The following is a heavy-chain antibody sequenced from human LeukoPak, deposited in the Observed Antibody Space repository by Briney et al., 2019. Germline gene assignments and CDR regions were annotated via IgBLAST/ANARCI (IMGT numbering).Heavy chain of an antibody. J-gene: IGHJ5*02. CDR2: IYYSGST. Sequence: PSETLSLTCTVSGGSISSYYWSWIRQPPGKGLEWIGYIYYSGSTNYNPSHKSRVTISVDTSKNQFSLKLSSVTAADTAVYYCARDLYDSSGYPHNWFDPWGQGTLVTVSS. V-gene: IGHV4-59*01. D-gene: IGHD3-22*01. CDR3: ARDLYDSSGYPHNWFDP. CDR1: GGSISSYY.